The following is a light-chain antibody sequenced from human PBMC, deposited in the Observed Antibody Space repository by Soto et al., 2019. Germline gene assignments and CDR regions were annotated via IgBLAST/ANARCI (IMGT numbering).Light chain of an antibody. V-gene: IGKV3-11*01. CDR1: QSVSTY. Sequence: EIVLTQSPATLSLSPGERATLSCRASQSVSTYLAWYQQKPGQAPRLLIYDASNRATGIPARFSGSGSGTDFTLTISSLEPADFAVDYCQQRTNRLNFGGGTKVEIK. J-gene: IGKJ4*01. CDR3: QQRTNRLN. CDR2: DAS.